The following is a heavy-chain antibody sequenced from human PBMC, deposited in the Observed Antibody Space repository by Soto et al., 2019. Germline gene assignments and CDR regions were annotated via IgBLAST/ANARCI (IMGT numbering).Heavy chain of an antibody. CDR1: GFTFSSYS. D-gene: IGHD1-26*01. CDR3: ERDWVRVGATGYGMDV. Sequence: PGGSLRLSCAASGFTFSSYSMNWVRQAPGKGLEWVSYISSSSTIYYADSVKGRFTISRDNAKNSLYLQMNSLRDEDTAVYYCERDWVRVGATGYGMDVWGQGTTVTVSS. J-gene: IGHJ6*02. CDR2: ISSSSTI. V-gene: IGHV3-48*02.